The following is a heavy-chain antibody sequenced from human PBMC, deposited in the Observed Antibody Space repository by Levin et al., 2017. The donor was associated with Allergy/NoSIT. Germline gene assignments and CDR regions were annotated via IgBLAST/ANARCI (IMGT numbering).Heavy chain of an antibody. D-gene: IGHD2-15*01. CDR3: ARVGYGSGGSCLFYYDYYGMDV. V-gene: IGHV4-39*07. CDR2: IYYSGST. CDR1: GGSISSSSYY. J-gene: IGHJ6*02. Sequence: SETLSLTCTVSGGSISSSSYYWGWIRQPPGRGLEWIGSIYYSGSTYYNPSLKSRVTISVDTSKNQFSLKLSSVTAADTAVYYCARVGYGSGGSCLFYYDYYGMDVWGQGTTVTVSS.